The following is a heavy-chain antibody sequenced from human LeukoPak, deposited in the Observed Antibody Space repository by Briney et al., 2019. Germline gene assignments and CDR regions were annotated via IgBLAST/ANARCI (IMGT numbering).Heavy chain of an antibody. J-gene: IGHJ4*02. CDR1: GYSISSGYY. CDR2: VFHSGST. Sequence: KPSETLSLTCAVSGYSISSGYYWGWIRQPPGKGLEWIGSVFHSGSTSSYPSLKSRVTISVDTSKNQFSLKLSSVTAADTAVYYCAWKYYYDPSGYFYVDQWGKGILVTVSS. D-gene: IGHD3-22*01. V-gene: IGHV4-38-2*01. CDR3: AWKYYYDPSGYFYVDQ.